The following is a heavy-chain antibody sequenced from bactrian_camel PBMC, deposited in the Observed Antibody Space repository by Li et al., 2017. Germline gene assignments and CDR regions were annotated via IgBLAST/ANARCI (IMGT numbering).Heavy chain of an antibody. J-gene: IGHJ6*01. Sequence: HVQLVESGGGLVQPGGSLRLSCALSGYTYSRNCLGWFRQAPGKEREGVAAIDSDGTTSYSPSVMGRFTISRDNAKNTVYLQMNSLKPEDTAVYYCVRDRAEYDSSVHSGTDFGYWGQGTQVTVS. CDR2: IDSDGTT. V-gene: IGHV3S53*01. CDR3: VRDRAEYDSSVHSGTDFGY. CDR1: GYTYSRNC. D-gene: IGHD6*01.